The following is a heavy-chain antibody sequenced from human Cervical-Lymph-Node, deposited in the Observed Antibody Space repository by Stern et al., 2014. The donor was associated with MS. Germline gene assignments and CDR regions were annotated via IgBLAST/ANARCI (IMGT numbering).Heavy chain of an antibody. D-gene: IGHD2-8*01. CDR3: AREGRPRPGLGVH. CDR2: INPNGGYT. J-gene: IGHJ4*02. V-gene: IGHV1-2*06. Sequence: MQLVESGAEVKKPGASVKVSCKASGYTFTGYYMHWVRQAPGQGLEWMGRINPNGGYTNYAQKFQGRVTMTRDTSISTAYMELSSLRSDDTAVYYCAREGRPRPGLGVHWGQGTLVTVSS. CDR1: GYTFTGYY.